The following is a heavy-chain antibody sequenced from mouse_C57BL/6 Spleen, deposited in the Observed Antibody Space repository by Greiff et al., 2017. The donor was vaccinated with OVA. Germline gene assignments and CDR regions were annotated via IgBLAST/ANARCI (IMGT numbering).Heavy chain of an antibody. CDR3: AKDYYGSSYP. D-gene: IGHD1-1*01. V-gene: IGHV1-76*01. CDR1: GYTFTDYY. J-gene: IGHJ2*01. CDR2: IYPGSGNT. Sequence: LVESGAELVRPGASVKLSCKASGYTFTDYYINWVKQRPGQGLEWIARIYPGSGNTYYNEKFKGKATLTAEKSSSTAYMQLSSLTSEDSAVYFCAKDYYGSSYPWGQGTTLTVSS.